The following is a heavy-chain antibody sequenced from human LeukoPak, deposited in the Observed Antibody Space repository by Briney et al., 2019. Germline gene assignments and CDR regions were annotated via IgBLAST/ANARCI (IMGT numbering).Heavy chain of an antibody. CDR3: ARHSSSSSWRHYYYGMDV. D-gene: IGHD6-13*01. V-gene: IGHV4-61*08. CDR1: GGSISSGGYY. CDR2: IYYSGST. J-gene: IGHJ6*02. Sequence: PSQTLSLTCTVSGGSISSGGYYWSWIRQPPGKGLGWIGYIYYSGSTNYNPSLKSRVTISVDTSKNQFSLKLSSVTAADTAVYYCARHSSSSSWRHYYYGMDVWGQGTTVTVSS.